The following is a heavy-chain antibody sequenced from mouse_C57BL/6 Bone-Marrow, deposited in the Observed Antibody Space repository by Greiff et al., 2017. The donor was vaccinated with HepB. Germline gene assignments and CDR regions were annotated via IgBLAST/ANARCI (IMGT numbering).Heavy chain of an antibody. Sequence: EVHLVESGGDLVKPGGSQKLSCAASGFTFSSYGMSWVRQTPDKRLEWVATISSGGSYTYYPDSVKGRFTISRDNAKNTLYLQMSSLKSEDTAMYYWARHGGDERYVDYWGQGTTRTVSS. CDR2: ISSGGSYT. J-gene: IGHJ2*01. V-gene: IGHV5-6*01. CDR1: GFTFSSYG. CDR3: ARHGGDERYVDY. D-gene: IGHD3-3*01.